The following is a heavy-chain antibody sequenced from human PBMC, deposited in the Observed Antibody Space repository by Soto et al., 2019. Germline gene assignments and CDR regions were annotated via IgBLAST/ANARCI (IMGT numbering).Heavy chain of an antibody. Sequence: QVQLQQWGAGLLKPSETLSLTCAVYGGSFSGYYWTWIRQPPGTGLEWIWEINHSGSTNYNPSLKRRVTISVDTSKNQFSLKLTSVTAADTAVYDCARDKITGLFDYWGQGTLVTVSS. CDR2: INHSGST. D-gene: IGHD2-8*02. CDR1: GGSFSGYY. V-gene: IGHV4-34*01. CDR3: ARDKITGLFDY. J-gene: IGHJ4*02.